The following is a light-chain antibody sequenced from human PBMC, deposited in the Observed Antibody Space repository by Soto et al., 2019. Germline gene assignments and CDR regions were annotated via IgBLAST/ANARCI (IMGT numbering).Light chain of an antibody. CDR2: GAS. V-gene: IGKV3-15*01. Sequence: EIVMTQSPVTLSVSPGEEVTLSCRASQSVRSNLAWYQQKPGQAPRLLIYGASIRATGIPARFSGSGSGTDFTLTISRLEPEDFAVYYCQQYGSSGTFGQGTKVDTK. CDR1: QSVRSN. CDR3: QQYGSSGT. J-gene: IGKJ1*01.